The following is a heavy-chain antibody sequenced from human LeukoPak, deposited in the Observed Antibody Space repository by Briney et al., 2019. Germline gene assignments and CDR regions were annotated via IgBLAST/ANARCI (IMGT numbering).Heavy chain of an antibody. J-gene: IGHJ3*02. V-gene: IGHV4-34*01. CDR1: GWSFSGYY. CDR2: INYIGST. Sequence: PSETLSLTCAVYGWSFSGYYWSWIRQPPGKGLEWIGEINYIGSTNYNPALKSRVTISVDKSNNQFSLKLSSVTAADMAVYYCARGQYMITFGGVIARSALDIWGQGKMVTVSS. D-gene: IGHD3-16*02. CDR3: ARGQYMITFGGVIARSALDI.